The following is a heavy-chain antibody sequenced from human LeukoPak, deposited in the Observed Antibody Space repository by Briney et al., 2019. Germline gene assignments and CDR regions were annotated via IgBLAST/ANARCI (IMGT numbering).Heavy chain of an antibody. D-gene: IGHD5-12*01. Sequence: SVKVSCKASGGTFSSYAISWVRQAPGQGLEWMGGIIPIFGTANYAQKFQGRVTITADESTSTAYMELSSLRYEDTAVYYCARSGYSGDVEDYYYYYMDVWGKGTTVTISS. V-gene: IGHV1-69*13. CDR2: IIPIFGTA. CDR1: GGTFSSYA. J-gene: IGHJ6*03. CDR3: ARSGYSGDVEDYYYYYMDV.